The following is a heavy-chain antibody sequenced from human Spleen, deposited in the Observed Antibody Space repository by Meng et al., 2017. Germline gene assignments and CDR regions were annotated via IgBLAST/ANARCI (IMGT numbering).Heavy chain of an antibody. CDR1: GGSISSGDYY. V-gene: IGHV4-30-4*08. Sequence: QVQLQESGPGLVKPSQTLSLTCTVSGGSISSGDYYWSWIRQHSGKGLEWIGYIYYSGSTNYNPSLKSRVTISVDTSKNQFSLKLSSVTAADTAVYYCARGPHYYSWSGIDYWGQGALVTVSS. CDR3: ARGPHYYSWSGIDY. CDR2: IYYSGST. J-gene: IGHJ4*02. D-gene: IGHD3-3*01.